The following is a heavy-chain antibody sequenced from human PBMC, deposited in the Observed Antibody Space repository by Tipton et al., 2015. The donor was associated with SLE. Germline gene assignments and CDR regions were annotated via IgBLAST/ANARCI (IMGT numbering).Heavy chain of an antibody. D-gene: IGHD3-10*01. CDR2: INHSGST. CDR3: ARGAPITMAPDVFDI. Sequence: LRLSCAVYGGSFSGYYWSWIRQPPGKGLEWIGEINHSGSTNYNPSLKSRVTISVDTSKNQFSLKLSSVTAADTAVYYCARGAPITMAPDVFDIWGQGTMVTASS. J-gene: IGHJ3*02. V-gene: IGHV4-34*01. CDR1: GGSFSGYY.